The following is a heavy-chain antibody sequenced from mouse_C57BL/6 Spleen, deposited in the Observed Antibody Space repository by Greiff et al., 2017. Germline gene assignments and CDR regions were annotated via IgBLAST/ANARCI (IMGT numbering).Heavy chain of an antibody. V-gene: IGHV5-4*03. CDR2: ISDGGSYT. J-gene: IGHJ3*01. CDR3: AAMVTTGFAY. D-gene: IGHD2-2*01. Sequence: EVKLMESGGGLVKPGGSLKLSCAASGFTFSSYAMSWVRQTPEKRLEWVATISDGGSYTYYPDNVKGRFTISRDNAKNNLYLQMSHLKSEDTAMYYCAAMVTTGFAYWGQGTLVTVSA. CDR1: GFTFSSYA.